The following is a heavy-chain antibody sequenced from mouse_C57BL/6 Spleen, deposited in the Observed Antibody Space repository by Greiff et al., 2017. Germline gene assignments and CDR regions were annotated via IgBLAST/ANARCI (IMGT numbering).Heavy chain of an antibody. CDR3: ARMTTVVAEAMDY. CDR2: IDPSDSYT. V-gene: IGHV1-69*01. D-gene: IGHD1-1*01. Sequence: QVQLQQPGAELVMPGASVKLSCKASGYTFTSYWMHWVKQRPGQGLEWIGEIDPSDSYTNYNQKFKGKSTLTVDKSSSTAYMQLSSLTSEDSAVYYCARMTTVVAEAMDYWGQGTSVTVSS. J-gene: IGHJ4*01. CDR1: GYTFTSYW.